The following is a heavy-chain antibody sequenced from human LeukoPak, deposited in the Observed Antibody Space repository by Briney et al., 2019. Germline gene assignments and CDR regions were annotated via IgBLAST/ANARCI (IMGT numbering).Heavy chain of an antibody. Sequence: SGTLSLTCTVSGGSITSGDYYWTWIRRPPGRGLEWIGYIFYSGSTYYNPSLKSRVTISVDTSKNQFSLKLNSVTAADTAVYYCARSHSALLDYWGQGTLVTVSS. J-gene: IGHJ4*02. CDR1: GGSITSGDYY. V-gene: IGHV4-30-4*01. D-gene: IGHD4-11*01. CDR2: IFYSGST. CDR3: ARSHSALLDY.